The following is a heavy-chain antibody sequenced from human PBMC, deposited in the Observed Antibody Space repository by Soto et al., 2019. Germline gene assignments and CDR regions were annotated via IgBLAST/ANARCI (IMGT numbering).Heavy chain of an antibody. CDR1: GFTVSSYG. Sequence: SCAACGFTVSSYGMHWVRQNPGKGLEWVAVIWYDGSNKYYADSVKGRFTISRDNSKNTLYLQMNSLRAEDTAVYYCAKDHPPYDIVATTPAPDKDYGGQGTQVTVSS. J-gene: IGHJ4*02. CDR2: IWYDGSNK. D-gene: IGHD5-12*01. CDR3: AKDHPPYDIVATTPAPDKDY. V-gene: IGHV3-33*06.